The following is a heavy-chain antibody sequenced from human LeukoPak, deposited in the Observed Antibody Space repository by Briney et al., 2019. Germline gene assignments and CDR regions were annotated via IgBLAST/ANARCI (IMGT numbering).Heavy chain of an antibody. V-gene: IGHV5-51*01. J-gene: IGHJ6*03. CDR1: GYTFTSYW. D-gene: IGHD2-8*01. CDR2: IYPGDSDT. Sequence: PGESLKISCKGSGYTFTSYWIGWVRQMPGKGLEWMGGIYPGDSDTRYSPSFQGQVTISADKSINTAYVQWSSLKASDTAMYYCARPKYGDYYYMDVWGKGTTVTVSS. CDR3: ARPKYGDYYYMDV.